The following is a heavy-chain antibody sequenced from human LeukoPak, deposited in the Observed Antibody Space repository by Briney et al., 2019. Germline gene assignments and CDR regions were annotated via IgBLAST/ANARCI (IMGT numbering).Heavy chain of an antibody. D-gene: IGHD6-19*01. CDR1: GFTFSSYS. Sequence: PGGSLRLSCAASGFTFSSYSMNWVRQAPGKGLEWVSYISSSSSTIYYADSVKGRFTISRDNAKNSLYLQMNSLRAEDTAVYYCARIYSSGWYAYFDYWGQGTLVTVSS. V-gene: IGHV3-48*01. CDR3: ARIYSSGWYAYFDY. J-gene: IGHJ4*02. CDR2: ISSSSSTI.